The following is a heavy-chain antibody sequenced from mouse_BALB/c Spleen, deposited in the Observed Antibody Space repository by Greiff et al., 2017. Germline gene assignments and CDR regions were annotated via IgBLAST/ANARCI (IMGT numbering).Heavy chain of an antibody. D-gene: IGHD1-1*01. J-gene: IGHJ4*01. CDR2: IDPANGNT. V-gene: IGHV14-3*02. CDR3: ARTLTTVVAKRNYYAMDY. Sequence: VQLQQSGAELVKPGASVKLSCTASGFNIKDTYMHWVKQRPEQGLEWIGRIDPANGNTKYDPKFQGKATITADTSSNTAYLQLSSLTSEDTAVYYCARTLTTVVAKRNYYAMDYWGQGTSVTVSS. CDR1: GFNIKDTY.